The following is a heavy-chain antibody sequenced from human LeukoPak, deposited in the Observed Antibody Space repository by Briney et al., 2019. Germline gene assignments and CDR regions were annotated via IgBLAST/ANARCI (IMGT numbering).Heavy chain of an antibody. J-gene: IGHJ4*02. V-gene: IGHV3-48*01. CDR3: ARDPLYCGGDCYHDY. CDR1: GFTFSSYG. Sequence: GGSLRLSCAASGFTFSSYGMTWVRQAPGKGLEWVSYISSSSSTIYYADSVKGRFTISRDNAKNSLYLQMNSLRVEDTAVYYCARDPLYCGGDCYHDYWGQGTLVTVSS. D-gene: IGHD2-21*02. CDR2: ISSSSSTI.